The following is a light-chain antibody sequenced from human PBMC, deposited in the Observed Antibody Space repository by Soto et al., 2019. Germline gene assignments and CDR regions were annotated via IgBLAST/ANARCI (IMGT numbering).Light chain of an antibody. CDR1: SGHSSYA. V-gene: IGLV4-69*01. CDR2: LNSDGSH. Sequence: QPVLTQSPSASASLGASVNLTCTLSSGHSSYALAWHQQQPEKGPRYLMKLNSDGSHNKGDGIPDRFSGSSSGAERYLIISSLQSEDEADYYCQTWGTGIWVFGGGTKLTVL. J-gene: IGLJ3*02. CDR3: QTWGTGIWV.